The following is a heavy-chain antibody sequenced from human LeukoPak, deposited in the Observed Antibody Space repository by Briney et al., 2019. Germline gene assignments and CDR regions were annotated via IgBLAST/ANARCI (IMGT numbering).Heavy chain of an antibody. Sequence: PPGGSLRLSCAASGFTFDDYAMHWVRQAPGKGLEWVSGISWNSGTIGYADSVKGRFTISRDNAKNSLYLQMNSLRAEDTALYYCAKGYRKGRWLPLDYWGQGTLVTVSS. CDR1: GFTFDDYA. CDR2: ISWNSGTI. V-gene: IGHV3-9*01. D-gene: IGHD5-24*01. J-gene: IGHJ4*02. CDR3: AKGYRKGRWLPLDY.